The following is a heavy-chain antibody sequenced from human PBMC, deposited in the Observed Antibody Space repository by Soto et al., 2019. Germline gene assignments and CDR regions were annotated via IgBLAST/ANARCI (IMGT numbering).Heavy chain of an antibody. CDR1: GFTFSSYS. J-gene: IGHJ4*02. Sequence: EVQLVESGGGLVKPGGSLRLSCAASGFTFSSYSMNWVRQAPGKGLEWVSSISSSSSYIYYADSVKGRFTISRDNAKNSLYLQMNSLRAEXTXXXXXXXXXXXXXXXXXDYWGQGTLVTVSS. V-gene: IGHV3-21*01. CDR3: XXXXXXXXXXXXDY. CDR2: ISSSSSYI.